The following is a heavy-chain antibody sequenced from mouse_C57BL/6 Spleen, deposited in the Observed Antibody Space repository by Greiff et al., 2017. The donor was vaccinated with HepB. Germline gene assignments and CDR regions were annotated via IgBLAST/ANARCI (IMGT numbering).Heavy chain of an antibody. J-gene: IGHJ2*01. Sequence: VKLVESGAELVKPGASVKISCKASGYAFSSYWMNWVKQRPGKGLEWIGQIYPGDGDTNYNGKFKGKATLTADKSSSTAYMQLSSLTSEDSAVYFCARKGAYYSNYLDYWGQGTTLTVSS. CDR2: IYPGDGDT. D-gene: IGHD2-5*01. CDR3: ARKGAYYSNYLDY. CDR1: GYAFSSYW. V-gene: IGHV1-80*01.